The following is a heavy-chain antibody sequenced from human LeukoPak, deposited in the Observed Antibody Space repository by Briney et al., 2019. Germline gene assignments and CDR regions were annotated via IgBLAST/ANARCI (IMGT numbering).Heavy chain of an antibody. CDR1: GYTFTGYY. J-gene: IGHJ4*02. CDR2: INPNSGGT. CDR3: ARDPRIAAAGTI. V-gene: IGHV1-2*06. D-gene: IGHD6-13*01. Sequence: ASVKVSCKASGYTFTGYYTHWVRQAPGQGLEWMGRINPNSGGTNYAQKFQGRVTMTRDTSISTAYMELSRPRSDDTAVYYFARDPRIAAAGTIWGQGTLVTVSS.